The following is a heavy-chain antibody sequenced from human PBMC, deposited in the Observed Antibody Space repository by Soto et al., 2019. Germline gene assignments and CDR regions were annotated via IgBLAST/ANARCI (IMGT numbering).Heavy chain of an antibody. V-gene: IGHV3-20*01. D-gene: IGHD2-15*01. J-gene: IGHJ6*03. CDR2: INWNGGST. Sequence: PGGSLRLSCAASGFTFDDYGMSWVRQAPGKGLEWASGINWNGGSTGYADSVKGRFTISRDNAKNSLYLQMNSLRAEDTALYHCARDGRSGGSYMDVWGKGTTVTVSS. CDR3: ARDGRSGGSYMDV. CDR1: GFTFDDYG.